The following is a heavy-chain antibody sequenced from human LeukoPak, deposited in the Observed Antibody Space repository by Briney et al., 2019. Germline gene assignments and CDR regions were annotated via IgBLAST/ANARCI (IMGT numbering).Heavy chain of an antibody. CDR2: INGGGSPI. Sequence: GGSLRVSCAASGFTFSGYWMSWVRQAPGKGLEWVSYINGGGSPIYYADSVKGRFTISRDNPKNTLFLQMNSLSAEDTAVYYCAKGTIGLSRSDYWGQGTLVTVSS. CDR3: AKGTIGLSRSDY. CDR1: GFTFSGYW. V-gene: IGHV3-23*01. D-gene: IGHD1-7*01. J-gene: IGHJ4*02.